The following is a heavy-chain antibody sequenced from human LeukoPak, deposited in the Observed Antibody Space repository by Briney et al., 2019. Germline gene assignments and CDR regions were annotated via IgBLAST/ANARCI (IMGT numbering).Heavy chain of an antibody. CDR1: GFTLSTYA. Sequence: PGGSLRLSCAASGFTLSTYAMSWVRRTPGKGLEWVAATSSSDAGTYPADSVRGRFTISRDNSKNTLYLQMNSLRAEDAAVYFCAKAPVTSCRGAYCYPFVCWGQGTMVGVSS. CDR2: TSSSDAGT. CDR3: AKAPVTSCRGAYCYPFVC. V-gene: IGHV3-23*01. J-gene: IGHJ4*02. D-gene: IGHD2-21*01.